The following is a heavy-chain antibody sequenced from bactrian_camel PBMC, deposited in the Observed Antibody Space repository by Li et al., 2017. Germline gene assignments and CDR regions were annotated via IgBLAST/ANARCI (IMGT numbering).Heavy chain of an antibody. V-gene: IGHV3S6*01. CDR3: VTTDFTY. Sequence: HVQLVESGGGSVQAGGSLRLSCTTSGNRRRSSNCMGWFRQAPGQGLEWVCGVNIDGRTTDYADSVKGRFTISRDNAKNTVYLQMNSLKSEDTALYYCVTTDFTYWGQGTQVTVS. CDR2: VNIDGRTT. CDR1: GNRRRSSNC. D-gene: IGHD7*01. J-gene: IGHJ4*01.